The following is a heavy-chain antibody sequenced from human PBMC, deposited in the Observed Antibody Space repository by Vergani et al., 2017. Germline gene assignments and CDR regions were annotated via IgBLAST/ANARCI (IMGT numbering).Heavy chain of an antibody. V-gene: IGHV3-21*01. CDR1: GFTFSSYS. CDR2: ISSSSSYI. CDR3: ASFLDIVATTPFDY. Sequence: EVQLLESGGGLVQPGGSLRLSCAASGFTFSSYSMNWVRQAPGKGLEWVSSISSSSSYIYYADSVKGRFTISRDNAKNSLYLQMNSLRAEDTAVYYCASFLDIVATTPFDYWGQGTLVTVSS. J-gene: IGHJ4*02. D-gene: IGHD5-12*01.